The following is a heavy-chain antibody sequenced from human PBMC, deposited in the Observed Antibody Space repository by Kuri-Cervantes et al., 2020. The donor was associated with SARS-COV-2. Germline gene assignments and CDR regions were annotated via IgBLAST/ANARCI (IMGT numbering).Heavy chain of an antibody. CDR3: ARAGKSRDFWSGPFYPDY. D-gene: IGHD3-3*01. J-gene: IGHJ4*02. V-gene: IGHV3-73*01. CDR1: GFLFSASA. CDR2: VRGKANNYAT. Sequence: GGSLRLSCEVSGFLFSASAIHWVRQASGKGLEWVGRVRGKANNYATAYAASVKGRFTISRDNAKNSLYLQMNSLRAEDTAVYYCARAGKSRDFWSGPFYPDYWGQGTLVTVSS.